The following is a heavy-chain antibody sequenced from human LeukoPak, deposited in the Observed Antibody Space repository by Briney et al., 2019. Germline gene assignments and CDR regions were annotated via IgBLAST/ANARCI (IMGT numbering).Heavy chain of an antibody. CDR3: VKSAGKDGYRDVFDI. V-gene: IGHV3-23*01. Sequence: GGSLRLSCSASFSNSALSWVRQAPGTRLERVSTITNSGSSTSYADSVKGRFTISRDNSKNTLYLQMNSLRAGDTAVYYCVKSAGKDGYRDVFDIWGQGTVVTVSS. J-gene: IGHJ3*02. CDR2: ITNSGSST. CDR1: FSNSA. D-gene: IGHD5-24*01.